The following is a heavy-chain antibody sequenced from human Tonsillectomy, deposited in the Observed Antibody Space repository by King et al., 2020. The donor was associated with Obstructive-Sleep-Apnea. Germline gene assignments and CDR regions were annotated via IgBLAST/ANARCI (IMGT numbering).Heavy chain of an antibody. CDR1: GFTFSSYG. Sequence: VQLVESGGGVVPPGRSLRLSCAASGFTFSSYGMHWVRQAPGKGLEWVAVIWYDGSNKYYADSVKGRFTISRDNSKNTLYLQMNSLRAEDTAVYYCARESVALDYWGQGTLVTVSS. D-gene: IGHD4-23*01. CDR3: ARESVALDY. J-gene: IGHJ4*02. V-gene: IGHV3-33*01. CDR2: IWYDGSNK.